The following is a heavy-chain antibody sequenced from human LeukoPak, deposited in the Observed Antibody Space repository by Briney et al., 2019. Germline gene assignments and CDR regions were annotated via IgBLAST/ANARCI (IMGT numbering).Heavy chain of an antibody. J-gene: IGHJ4*02. D-gene: IGHD3-22*01. Sequence: GGSLRLSCVASGFTFSSYAMHWVRQAPGKGLEWVAVISYDGSNKYYADSVKGRFTISRDNSKNTLYLQMNSLRAEDTAVYYCARDLDYYDSSGYYYWGQGTLVTVSS. V-gene: IGHV3-30-3*01. CDR1: GFTFSSYA. CDR3: ARDLDYYDSSGYYY. CDR2: ISYDGSNK.